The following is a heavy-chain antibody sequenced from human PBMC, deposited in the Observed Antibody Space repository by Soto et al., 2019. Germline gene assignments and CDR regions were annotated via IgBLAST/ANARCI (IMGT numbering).Heavy chain of an antibody. V-gene: IGHV4-30-4*01. D-gene: IGHD7-27*01. Sequence: PSETLSLTCTVSGASISSGDSYWNWIRQSPGKGLEWIGYIDYSGSTYDNPSLKSRVSISVDTSKNQFSLKLSSVTAADTAVYYCARATPSNWGWYFDLWGRGTLVT. CDR1: GASISSGDSY. CDR2: IDYSGST. CDR3: ARATPSNWGWYFDL. J-gene: IGHJ2*01.